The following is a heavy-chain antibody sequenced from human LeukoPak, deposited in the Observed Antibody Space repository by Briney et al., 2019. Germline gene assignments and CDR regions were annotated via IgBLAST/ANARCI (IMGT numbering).Heavy chain of an antibody. V-gene: IGHV1-69*13. Sequence: ASVKVSCKASGGTFSSYAISWVRQDPGQGLEWMGGIIPIFGTANYAQKFQGRVTITADESTSTAYMELSSLRSEDTAVYYCASSAIYGDYVRFDYWGQGTLVTVSS. CDR1: GGTFSSYA. CDR3: ASSAIYGDYVRFDY. D-gene: IGHD4-17*01. J-gene: IGHJ4*02. CDR2: IIPIFGTA.